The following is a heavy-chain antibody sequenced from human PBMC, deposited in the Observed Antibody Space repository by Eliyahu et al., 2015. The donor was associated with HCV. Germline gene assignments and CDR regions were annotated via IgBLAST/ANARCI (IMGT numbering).Heavy chain of an antibody. V-gene: IGHV3-23*01. D-gene: IGHD4-17*01. CDR3: AKGIGGDYVGGAFDI. J-gene: IGHJ3*02. Sequence: EVQLLESGGGLVQPGGSLXLSCAASGFTXSXYAMSWVRQAPGKGLEWVSAVSGSGATYYADSVKGRFTISRDNSKNTLYLQMNSLRAEDTAVYYCAKGIGGDYVGGAFDIWGQGTMVTVSS. CDR2: VSGSGAT. CDR1: GFTXSXYA.